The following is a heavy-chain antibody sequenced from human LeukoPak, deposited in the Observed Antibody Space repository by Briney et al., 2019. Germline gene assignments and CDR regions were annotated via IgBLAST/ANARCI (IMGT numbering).Heavy chain of an antibody. CDR3: ARVPPDYYYYYGMDV. Sequence: GGSLRLSCSASGFTFSRYAMHWVRQAPGKGLEYVSAISNNGGSTYYADSVKGGFTISRDNSKNTLYLQMSSLRTEDTAVYYCARVPPDYYYYYGMDVWGQGTTVTVS. CDR2: ISNNGGST. J-gene: IGHJ6*02. V-gene: IGHV3-64D*06. CDR1: GFTFSRYA.